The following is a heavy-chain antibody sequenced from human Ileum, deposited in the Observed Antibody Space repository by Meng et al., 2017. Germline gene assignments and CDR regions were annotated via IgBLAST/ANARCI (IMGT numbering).Heavy chain of an antibody. D-gene: IGHD4-23*01. CDR1: GGSITTNSY. CDR3: ARHGGYYQDY. V-gene: IGHV4-4*02. J-gene: IGHJ4*02. CDR2: IDHSGSP. Sequence: QGLLQESGPGLVKPSGTLSLTCAVSGGSITTNSYWSWVRQTPEKGLEWIGQIDHSGSPYYNPSLKSRVTMSVDKSKSQVSLQLTSVTAADTAVYYCARHGGYYQDYWGQGTLVTVSS.